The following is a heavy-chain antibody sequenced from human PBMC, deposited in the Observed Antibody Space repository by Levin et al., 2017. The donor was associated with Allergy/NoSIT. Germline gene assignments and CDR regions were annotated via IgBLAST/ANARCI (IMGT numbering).Heavy chain of an antibody. D-gene: IGHD1-14*01. J-gene: IGHJ4*02. CDR2: ISYDGSNK. V-gene: IGHV3-30-3*01. CDR3: ARENLNRDPYGAAPFCGDY. Sequence: GGSLRLSCAASGFTFSSYAMHWVRQAPGKGLEWVAVISYDGSNKYYADSVKGRFTISRDNSKNTLYLQMNSLRAEDTAVYYCARENLNRDPYGAAPFCGDYWGQGTLVTVSS. CDR1: GFTFSSYA.